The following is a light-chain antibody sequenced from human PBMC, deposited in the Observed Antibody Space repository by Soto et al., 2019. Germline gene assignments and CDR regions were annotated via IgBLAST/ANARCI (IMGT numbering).Light chain of an antibody. CDR3: QQYENWPLT. CDR1: QSVSSN. V-gene: IGKV3D-15*01. Sequence: EIVMAQSPATLSVSPGEGATLSCRASQSVSSNLAWYQQKPGQAPRLLIYGASTRATGIPARFSGSGSGKEFTLTISYLKSEDFALYYCQQYENWPLTFGPGTKVDIK. J-gene: IGKJ3*01. CDR2: GAS.